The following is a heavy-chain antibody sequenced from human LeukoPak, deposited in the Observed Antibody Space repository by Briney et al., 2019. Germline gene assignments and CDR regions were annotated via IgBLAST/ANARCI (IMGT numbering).Heavy chain of an antibody. CDR2: IYYSGST. CDR3: ASPGGGRSLYY. D-gene: IGHD3-10*01. J-gene: IGHJ4*02. Sequence: PSETLSLTCTVSGGSISSSSYYWGWIRQPPGKGLEWIGSIYYSGSTYYNPSLKSRVTISVDTSKNQFSLYLTSVTAADTALYYCASPGGGRSLYYWGQGPLVTVSS. V-gene: IGHV4-39*01. CDR1: GGSISSSSYY.